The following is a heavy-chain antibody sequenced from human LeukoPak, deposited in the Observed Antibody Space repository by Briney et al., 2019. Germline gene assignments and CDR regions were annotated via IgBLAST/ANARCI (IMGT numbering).Heavy chain of an antibody. CDR2: ISWNSGSI. Sequence: KAGRSLRLSCTASGFTFDDYAMHWVRQAPGKGLEWVSGISWNSGSIGYADSVKGRFTISRDDAKNSLYLQMNSLRAEDTALYYCAKGSRTSSGWYAPDYWGQGTLVTVSS. CDR3: AKGSRTSSGWYAPDY. V-gene: IGHV3-9*01. D-gene: IGHD6-19*01. CDR1: GFTFDDYA. J-gene: IGHJ4*02.